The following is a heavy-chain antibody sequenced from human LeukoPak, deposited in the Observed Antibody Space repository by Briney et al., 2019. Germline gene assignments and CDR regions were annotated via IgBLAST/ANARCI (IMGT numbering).Heavy chain of an antibody. V-gene: IGHV4-59*01. CDR3: ARDNYGGNEYWYFDL. CDR2: IYYSGST. Sequence: SETLSLTCTVYGGSISSYDWSWIRQLPGKGLEWIGYIYYSGSTNYNPSLKSRVTISVDTSKNQFSLKLSSVTAADTAVYYCARDNYGGNEYWYFDLWGRGTLVTVSS. D-gene: IGHD4-23*01. CDR1: GGSISSYD. J-gene: IGHJ2*01.